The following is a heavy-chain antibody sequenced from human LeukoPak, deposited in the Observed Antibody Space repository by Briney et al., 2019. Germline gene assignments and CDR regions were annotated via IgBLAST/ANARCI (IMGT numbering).Heavy chain of an antibody. J-gene: IGHJ4*02. CDR1: GFTFSSYS. CDR2: ISSSSSTI. CDR3: LRGDRRDY. V-gene: IGHV3-48*04. Sequence: GGSLRLSCAASGFTFSSYSMNWVRQAPGKGLEWVSYISSSSSTIYYADSVKGRFIISRDNAKDSLYLQMNSLGVEDTAVYYCLRGDRRDYWGQGTLVTVSS.